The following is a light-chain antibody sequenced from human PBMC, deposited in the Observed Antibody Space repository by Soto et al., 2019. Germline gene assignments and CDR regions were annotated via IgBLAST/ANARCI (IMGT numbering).Light chain of an antibody. V-gene: IGKV3-20*01. CDR2: GAS. CDR1: QSVSNSY. J-gene: IGKJ2*03. CDR3: QQYSTSPRG. Sequence: EIVLTLSPATLSLSPGERASLSCRASQSVSNSYLAWYQQNPGQAPRLLIFGASNRATGIPDMFSGSGSGTDFTLTISRLEPEDFAVYYCQQYSTSPRGFGQGTKLEIK.